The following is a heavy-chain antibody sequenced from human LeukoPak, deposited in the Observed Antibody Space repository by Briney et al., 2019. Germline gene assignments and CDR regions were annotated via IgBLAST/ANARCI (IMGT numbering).Heavy chain of an antibody. Sequence: GGSLRLSCAASRFTFSSYWMSWVRQAPGKGLEWVANIKQDGSEQYSVDSVEGRFTISRDNAKNSLYLQMNSLRAEDTAGYYCLWDDYGNCLNAGNYYYMDVWGEGTTVTVSS. CDR1: RFTFSSYW. CDR3: LWDDYGNCLNAGNYYYMDV. CDR2: IKQDGSEQ. D-gene: IGHD4-11*01. V-gene: IGHV3-7*01. J-gene: IGHJ6*03.